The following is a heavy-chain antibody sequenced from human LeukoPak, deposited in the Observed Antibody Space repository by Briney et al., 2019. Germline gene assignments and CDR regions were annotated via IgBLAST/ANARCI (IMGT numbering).Heavy chain of an antibody. CDR2: IIPIFGTA. CDR3: ASSPIDSSGWYYFDY. J-gene: IGHJ4*02. V-gene: IGHV1-69*06. Sequence: SVKVSCKASGGTFSSYAISWVRQAPGQGLEWMGGIIPIFGTANYAQKFQGRVTITADKSTSTAYMELSSLRSEDTAVYYCASSPIDSSGWYYFDYWGQGTLVTVSS. CDR1: GGTFSSYA. D-gene: IGHD6-19*01.